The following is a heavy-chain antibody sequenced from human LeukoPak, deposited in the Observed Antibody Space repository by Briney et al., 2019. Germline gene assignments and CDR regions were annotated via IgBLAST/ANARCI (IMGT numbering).Heavy chain of an antibody. J-gene: IGHJ4*02. V-gene: IGHV1-46*01. D-gene: IGHD5-18*01. CDR2: INPSGGST. CDR3: ARAVRGYSYAYLPY. CDR1: GYTFTSYY. Sequence: ASVKVSCKASGYTFTSYYMHWVRQAPGQGLEWMGIINPSGGSTSYAQKFQGRVTMTTDTSTSTAYMELRSLRSDDTAVYYCARAVRGYSYAYLPYWGQGTLVTVSS.